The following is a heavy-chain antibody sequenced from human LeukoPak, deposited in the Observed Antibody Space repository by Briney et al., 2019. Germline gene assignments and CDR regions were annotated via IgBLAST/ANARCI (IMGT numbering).Heavy chain of an antibody. V-gene: IGHV1-69*05. D-gene: IGHD6-13*01. CDR1: GGTFSSYA. J-gene: IGHJ4*02. CDR2: IIPIFGTA. Sequence: SVKVSCKASGGTFSSYAISWVRQAHGQGLEWMGGIIPIFGTANYAQKFRGRVTITTDESTSTAYMELSSLRSEDTAVYYCASNPFTAAGFISDYWGQGTLVTVSS. CDR3: ASNPFTAAGFISDY.